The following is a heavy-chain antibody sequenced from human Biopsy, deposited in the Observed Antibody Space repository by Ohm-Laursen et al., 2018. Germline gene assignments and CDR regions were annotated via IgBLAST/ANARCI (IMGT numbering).Heavy chain of an antibody. CDR3: VKATASYDSRGYYYDY. D-gene: IGHD3-22*01. CDR1: GFTFQDYA. V-gene: IGHV3-9*01. Sequence: SLRLSCAAPGFTFQDYAMHWARQVPGKGLEWVSGISWSSAHIDYADSVKGRFTISRDNAKKSLHLQMNSLRAEDTALYYCVKATASYDSRGYYYDYWGQGTLVTVSS. CDR2: ISWSSAHI. J-gene: IGHJ4*02.